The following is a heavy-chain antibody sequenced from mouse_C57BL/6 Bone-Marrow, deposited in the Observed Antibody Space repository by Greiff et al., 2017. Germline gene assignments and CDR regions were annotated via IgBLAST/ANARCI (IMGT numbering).Heavy chain of an antibody. CDR3: ARTPSTNGNPWVAY. Sequence: VQLQQSGAELVKPGASVKISCKASGYAFSRYWMNWVKQRPGKGLEWIGQIYPGDGDTNYNGKFTSKATLTADKSSSTAYMQLSSLTSEDSAVYFCARTPSTNGNPWVAYWGQGTLVTVSA. D-gene: IGHD2-1*01. CDR1: GYAFSRYW. J-gene: IGHJ3*01. CDR2: IYPGDGDT. V-gene: IGHV1-80*01.